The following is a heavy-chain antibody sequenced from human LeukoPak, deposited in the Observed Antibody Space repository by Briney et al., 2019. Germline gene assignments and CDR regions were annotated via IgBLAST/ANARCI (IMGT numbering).Heavy chain of an antibody. D-gene: IGHD6-6*01. CDR3: AKGSSSWGEAFDI. J-gene: IGHJ3*02. Sequence: GGSLRLSCAGSGFTFSSYAMRWVRQAPGKGLEWVSSISGSGGNTYYADSGKGRFTISRDNSKNMLYLQMNSLRAEDTAIYYCAKGSSSWGEAFDIWGQGTMVSVSS. V-gene: IGHV3-23*01. CDR2: ISGSGGNT. CDR1: GFTFSSYA.